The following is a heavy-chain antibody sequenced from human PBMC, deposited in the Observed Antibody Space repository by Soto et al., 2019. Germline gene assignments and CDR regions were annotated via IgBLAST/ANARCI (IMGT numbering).Heavy chain of an antibody. D-gene: IGHD5-12*01. CDR3: ARHTIGYSVYDSDY. Sequence: GGSLRLSCAASGFTFSSYAMSWVRQAPGKGLEWVSAISGSGGSTYYADSVKGRFTISRDNSKNTLYLQMNSLRAEETAVYYCARHTIGYSVYDSDYWGQGTLVTVSS. J-gene: IGHJ4*02. V-gene: IGHV3-23*01. CDR1: GFTFSSYA. CDR2: ISGSGGST.